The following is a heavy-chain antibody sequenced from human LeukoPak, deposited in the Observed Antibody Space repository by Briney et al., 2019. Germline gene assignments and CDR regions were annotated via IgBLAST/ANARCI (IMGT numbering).Heavy chain of an antibody. V-gene: IGHV4-59*01. CDR2: IYYSGST. D-gene: IGHD2-2*01. CDR1: GGSISSYY. Sequence: SETLSLTCTVSGGSISSYYWSWIRQPPGKGLEWIGYIYYSGSTNYNPSLKSRVTISVDTSKNQFSLKLSSVTAADTAVYYCARDPYCSSTRCSQGFDAFDIWGQGTMVTVSS. J-gene: IGHJ3*02. CDR3: ARDPYCSSTRCSQGFDAFDI.